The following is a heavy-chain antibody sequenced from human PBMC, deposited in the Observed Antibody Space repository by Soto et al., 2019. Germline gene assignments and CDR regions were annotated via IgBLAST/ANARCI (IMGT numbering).Heavy chain of an antibody. D-gene: IGHD5-12*01. CDR2: IYHSGST. J-gene: IGHJ4*02. CDR3: AAGGGLPRYY. CDR1: GGSISSRGYS. Sequence: TLSLTCAVSGGSISSRGYSRSWNRQPPGKGLEWIGYIYHSGSTYYNPSLKSRVTISVDRSKNQFSLKLSSVTAADTAVYYCAAGGGLPRYYWRQGTLVTVSS. V-gene: IGHV4-30-2*01.